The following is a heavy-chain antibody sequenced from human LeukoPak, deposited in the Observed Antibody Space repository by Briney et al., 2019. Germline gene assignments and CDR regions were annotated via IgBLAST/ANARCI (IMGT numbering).Heavy chain of an antibody. CDR3: ARGYYSSSRFDS. CDR2: VNSDGSTT. V-gene: IGHV3-74*01. J-gene: IGHJ4*02. CDR1: GFTFSSYA. Sequence: PGGSLRLPCAASGFTFSSYAMSWVRQAPGKGLVWVSRVNSDGSTTNYADSVKGRFTISRDNAENTLCMRMNSLRPEDTAVYYCARGYYSSSRFDSWGQGTLVTVSS. D-gene: IGHD6-13*01.